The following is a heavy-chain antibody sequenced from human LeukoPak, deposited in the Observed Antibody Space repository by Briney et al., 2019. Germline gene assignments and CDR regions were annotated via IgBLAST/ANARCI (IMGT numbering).Heavy chain of an antibody. CDR2: IGGSGAHT. V-gene: IGHV3-23*01. CDR1: GFTFSSYA. J-gene: IGHJ6*02. D-gene: IGHD5-18*01. CDR3: AKAGYNYGVNSYGMDV. Sequence: GGSLRLSCAASGFTFSSYAMRWVRQAPGKGLQWVSGIGGSGAHTHYADSVKGRFTVSRDNSKNTLYLQMNSLRADDTAIYYCAKAGYNYGVNSYGMDVWGQGTTVTVSS.